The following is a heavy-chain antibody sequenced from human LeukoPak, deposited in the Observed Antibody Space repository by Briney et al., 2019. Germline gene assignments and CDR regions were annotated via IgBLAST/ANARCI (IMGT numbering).Heavy chain of an antibody. CDR3: VRDRGEWIDQYYGMDV. J-gene: IGHJ6*02. D-gene: IGHD3-10*01. V-gene: IGHV1-69*13. CDR1: GGTFSSYA. CDR2: IIPIFGTA. Sequence: SVKVSCKASGGTFSSYAISWVRQAPGQGLEWMGGIIPIFGTANYAQKFQGKVTITADESTSTAYMELRSLRSDDTAVYYCVRDRGEWIDQYYGMDVWGQGTTVTVSS.